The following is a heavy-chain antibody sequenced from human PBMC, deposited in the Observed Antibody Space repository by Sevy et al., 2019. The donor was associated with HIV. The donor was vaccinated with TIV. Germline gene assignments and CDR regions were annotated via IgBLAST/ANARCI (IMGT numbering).Heavy chain of an antibody. J-gene: IGHJ4*02. CDR1: GFTFSSYA. CDR3: AFGGFPYYYDSSGYYEFDY. CDR2: ISGSGGST. Sequence: GESLKISCAASGFTFSSYAMSWVRQAPGKGLEWVSAISGSGGSTYYADSVKGRFTISRDNSKNTLYLQMNSLRAEDTAVYYCAFGGFPYYYDSSGYYEFDYWGQGTLVTVSS. V-gene: IGHV3-23*01. D-gene: IGHD3-22*01.